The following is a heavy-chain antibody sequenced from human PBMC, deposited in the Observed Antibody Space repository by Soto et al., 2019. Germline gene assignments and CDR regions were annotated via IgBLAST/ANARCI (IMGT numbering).Heavy chain of an antibody. Sequence: ASVKVSCKASGGTFSSYAISWVRQAPEQGLEWMGGIIPIFGTANYAQKFQGRVTITADESTSTAYMELSSLRSEDTAVYYCARDRYDFWSGSKNWFDPWGQGTLVTVSS. CDR2: IIPIFGTA. CDR1: GGTFSSYA. J-gene: IGHJ5*02. D-gene: IGHD3-3*01. V-gene: IGHV1-69*13. CDR3: ARDRYDFWSGSKNWFDP.